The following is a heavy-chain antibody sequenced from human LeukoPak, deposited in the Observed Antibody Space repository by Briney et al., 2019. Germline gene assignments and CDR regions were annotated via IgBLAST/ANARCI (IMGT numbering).Heavy chain of an antibody. CDR1: GGSISSLY. D-gene: IGHD6-6*01. J-gene: IGHJ4*02. V-gene: IGHV4-59*08. Sequence: SETLSFTCSGSGGSISSLYWSWIRQPPGKGLEWIGYIYYTGSTNYNPSLKSRVTMFVDMSKNQFSLRLSSVTAADTAVYYCARHRAYSSSSPFDYWGQGTLVTVSS. CDR2: IYYTGST. CDR3: ARHRAYSSSSPFDY.